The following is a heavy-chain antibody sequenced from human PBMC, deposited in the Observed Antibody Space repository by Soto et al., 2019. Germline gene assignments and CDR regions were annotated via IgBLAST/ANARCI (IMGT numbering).Heavy chain of an antibody. CDR2: IYYSGST. V-gene: IGHV4-31*03. J-gene: IGHJ5*02. CDR1: GGSISSGGYY. D-gene: IGHD1-7*01. CDR3: ARGFGITGTTWVNWFDP. Sequence: SETLSLTCTVSGGSISSGGYYWSWIRQHPGKGLEWIGYIYYSGSTYYNPSLKSRVTISVDTSKNQFSLKLSSVTAADTAVYYCARGFGITGTTWVNWFDPWGQGTLVPVSS.